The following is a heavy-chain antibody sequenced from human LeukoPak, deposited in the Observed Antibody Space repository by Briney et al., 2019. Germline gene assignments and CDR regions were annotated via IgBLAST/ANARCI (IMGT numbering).Heavy chain of an antibody. V-gene: IGHV1-8*01. CDR3: ARSLSSSWYYYYGMDV. J-gene: IGHJ6*02. CDR1: GYTFTSYD. CDR2: MNPNSGNT. D-gene: IGHD6-13*01. Sequence: GASVKVSCKASGYTFTSYDINWVRQATGQGLEWMGWMNPNSGNTGYAQKFQGRVTMTRNTSISTAYMELGSLRSEDTAVYYCARSLSSSWYYYYGMDVWGQGTTVTVSS.